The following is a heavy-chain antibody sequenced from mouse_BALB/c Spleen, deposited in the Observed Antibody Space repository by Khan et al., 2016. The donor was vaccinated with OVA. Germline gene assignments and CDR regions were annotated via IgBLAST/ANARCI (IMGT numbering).Heavy chain of an antibody. CDR1: GFSLNTYG. CDR2: IRSAGST. J-gene: IGHJ3*01. CDR3: ARNSYMYDFTY. Sequence: VKLLESGPGLVQPSQSLSITCTVSGFSLNTYGIHWIRQSQGKGLEWLGVIRSAGSTDYNGAFISRLSITKDNSKSQVFFRMSSLQADDTAIYYCARNSYMYDFTYWGQGTLVIVSA. V-gene: IGHV2-2*01. D-gene: IGHD2-14*01.